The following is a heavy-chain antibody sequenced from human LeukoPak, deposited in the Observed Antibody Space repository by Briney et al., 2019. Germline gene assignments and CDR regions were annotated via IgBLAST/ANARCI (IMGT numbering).Heavy chain of an antibody. Sequence: SVKVSCEASGGTFSSYAISWVRQAPGQGLEWMGGIIPILGTANYTQNSQGRVTITADESTSTAYMELSSLRSEDTAVYYCASSLGDYPVGFEYWGQGTLVTVSS. J-gene: IGHJ4*02. V-gene: IGHV1-69*01. CDR1: GGTFSSYA. CDR3: ASSLGDYPVGFEY. D-gene: IGHD4-17*01. CDR2: IIPILGTA.